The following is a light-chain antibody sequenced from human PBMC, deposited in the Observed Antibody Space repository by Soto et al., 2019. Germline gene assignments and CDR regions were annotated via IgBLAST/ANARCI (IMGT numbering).Light chain of an antibody. CDR1: SSNIGAGYD. J-gene: IGLJ3*02. V-gene: IGLV1-40*01. CDR2: GNS. Sequence: QSVLTQPPSVSGAPGQRVTISCTESSSNIGAGYDVHWYQQLPGTAPKHLIYGNSNRPSGVPDRFSGSKSGTSASLAITGLQAEDEADYYCQSYDSSLSGWVFGGGTKLTLL. CDR3: QSYDSSLSGWV.